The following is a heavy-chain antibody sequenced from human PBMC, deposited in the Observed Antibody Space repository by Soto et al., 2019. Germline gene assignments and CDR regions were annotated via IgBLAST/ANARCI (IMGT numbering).Heavy chain of an antibody. J-gene: IGHJ4*02. CDR2: IWYDGSNK. CDR3: ARAIRSPTYYDILTGPDY. D-gene: IGHD3-9*01. V-gene: IGHV3-33*01. Sequence: QAPGKGLEWVAVIWYDGSNKYYADSVKGRFTISRDNSKNTLYLQMNSLRAEDTAVYYCARAIRSPTYYDILTGPDYWGQGTLVTVSS.